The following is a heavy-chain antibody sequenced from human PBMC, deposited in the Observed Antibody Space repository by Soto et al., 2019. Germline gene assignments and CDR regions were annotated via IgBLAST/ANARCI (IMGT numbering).Heavy chain of an antibody. D-gene: IGHD4-4*01. J-gene: IGHJ6*02. CDR2: INPSSGGT. CDR3: ARDFRTYSHGVDV. V-gene: IGHV1-2*02. Sequence: ASVKVSCKASGYPFTGPYIYWVRQAPGQGLEWMGWINPSSGGTEFAEKFQGRVTVTRDTSIRTVFLELNSLTSDDTGVYFCARDFRTYSHGVDVWGRGTAVTVSS. CDR1: GYPFTGPY.